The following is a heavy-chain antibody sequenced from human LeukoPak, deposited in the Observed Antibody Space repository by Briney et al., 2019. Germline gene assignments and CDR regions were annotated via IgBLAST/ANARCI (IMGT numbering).Heavy chain of an antibody. Sequence: PGGSLRLSCAASGFTFSSYAMNWVRLAPGKGLEWVSTISGRGDYTYYADPVKGRFTISRDNSKNTLYLQMNTLRAEDTAVYYCAKTYGSGSYFAFDYWGQGTLVTVSS. J-gene: IGHJ4*02. V-gene: IGHV3-23*01. D-gene: IGHD3-10*01. CDR3: AKTYGSGSYFAFDY. CDR2: ISGRGDYT. CDR1: GFTFSSYA.